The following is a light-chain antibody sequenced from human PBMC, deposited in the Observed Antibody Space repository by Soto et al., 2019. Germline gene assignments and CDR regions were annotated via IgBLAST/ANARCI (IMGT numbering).Light chain of an antibody. CDR1: QSVSSSY. V-gene: IGKV3D-7*01. CDR3: QQDDNGDPLN. Sequence: GERGSLFGTTCQSVSSSYLTWYQQKPGQAPRLLIYGASTRATSIQARFSGSGSGTDFTLTISSLQPEDFAVYYCQQDDNGDPLNFGGGAKVDVK. J-gene: IGKJ4*01. CDR2: GAS.